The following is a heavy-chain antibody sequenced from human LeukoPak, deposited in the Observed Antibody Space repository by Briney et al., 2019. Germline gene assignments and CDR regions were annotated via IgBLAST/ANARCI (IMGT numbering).Heavy chain of an antibody. CDR3: ARDGRRGAFDI. CDR1: GFTFSHYD. CDR2: IGTAGDT. J-gene: IGHJ3*02. D-gene: IGHD3/OR15-3a*01. V-gene: IGHV3-13*01. Sequence: GGSLRLSCAASGFTFSHYDMHWVRQATGKGLEWVSGIGTAGDTYYLDSVKGRFTISRENAKNSFYLQMNSLRAGDTAVYYCARDGRRGAFDIWGQGTMVTVSS.